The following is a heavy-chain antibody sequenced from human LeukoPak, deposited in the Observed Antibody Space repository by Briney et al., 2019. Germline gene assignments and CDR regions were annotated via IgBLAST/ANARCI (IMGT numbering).Heavy chain of an antibody. CDR3: ARKRSSGYYDSSGYAIDAFDM. CDR2: IYASDSDT. J-gene: IGHJ3*02. V-gene: IGHV5-51*01. D-gene: IGHD3-22*01. Sequence: GESLKISCKASGYRLSNYWIGWVRQVSGKGLEWIGTIYASDSDTRYSPSFQGQVTISADKCINTAYLQWSSLKASDTAMYYCARKRSSGYYDSSGYAIDAFDMWGQGTMVTVSS. CDR1: GYRLSNYW.